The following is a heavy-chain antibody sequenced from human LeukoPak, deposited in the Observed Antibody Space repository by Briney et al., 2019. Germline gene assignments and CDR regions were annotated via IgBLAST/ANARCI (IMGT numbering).Heavy chain of an antibody. D-gene: IGHD2-15*01. CDR1: GFTFSSYA. Sequence: PRGSLRLSCAASGFTFSSYAMTWVRQAPGQGLEWVSSISGSGNRTYYADSVKGRFTISRDNSKNTLFLQMNSLRAEDTAVYYCAKNLYCGGGSCYPSALGMDVWGQGTTVTVSS. CDR3: AKNLYCGGGSCYPSALGMDV. J-gene: IGHJ6*02. V-gene: IGHV3-23*01. CDR2: ISGSGNRT.